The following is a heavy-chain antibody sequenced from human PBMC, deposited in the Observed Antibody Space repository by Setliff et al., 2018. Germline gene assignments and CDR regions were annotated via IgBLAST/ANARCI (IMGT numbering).Heavy chain of an antibody. CDR1: GFSFSSYE. CDR3: TTAPLAAASTC. V-gene: IGHV3-72*01. J-gene: IGHJ4*02. CDR2: IRDRANRYTT. D-gene: IGHD6-13*01. Sequence: PGGSLRLSCGASGFSFSSYEMNWVRQVPGKGLEWVGRIRDRANRYTTEYAASVKGRFTISRDDSKNTLYLQMNSLKTEDTAVYYCTTAPLAAASTCWGQGTLVTVSS.